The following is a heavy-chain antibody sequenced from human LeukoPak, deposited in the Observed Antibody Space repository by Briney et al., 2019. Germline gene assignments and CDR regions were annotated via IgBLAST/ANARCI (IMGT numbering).Heavy chain of an antibody. CDR1: GFTFSSYE. D-gene: IGHD4-17*01. CDR3: ARGYGDNFDY. CDR2: ISSSGSTI. Sequence: GGSLRLSCAASGFTFSSYEMNWVSQAPGKGLEWVSYISSSGSTIYYADSVKGRFTISRDNAKNSLYLQMNSLRAEDTAVYYCARGYGDNFDYWGQGTLVTVSS. J-gene: IGHJ4*02. V-gene: IGHV3-48*03.